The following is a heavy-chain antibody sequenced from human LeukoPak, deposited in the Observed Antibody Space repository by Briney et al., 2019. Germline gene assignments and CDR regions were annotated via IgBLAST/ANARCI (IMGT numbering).Heavy chain of an antibody. J-gene: IGHJ4*02. V-gene: IGHV1-69*13. CDR2: IVPIFGTP. D-gene: IGHD5-18*01. CDR1: GGTFSNYA. Sequence: GASVKVSCKASGGTFSNYAINWVRQAPGQGLEWMGGIVPIFGTPNYVQKFQGRVTITADESTSTAYMELSSLRSEDTAVYYCARASSDDTAMATPFAYWGQGTLVTVSS. CDR3: ARASSDDTAMATPFAY.